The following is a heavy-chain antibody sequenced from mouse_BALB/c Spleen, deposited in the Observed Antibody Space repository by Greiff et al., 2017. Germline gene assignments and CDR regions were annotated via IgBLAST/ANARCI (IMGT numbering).Heavy chain of an antibody. D-gene: IGHD1-1*01. CDR2: ISYSGST. J-gene: IGHJ1*01. CDR3: AREGYYYGRGYFDV. Sequence: EVQLVESGPGLVKPSQSLSLTCTVTGYSITSDYAWNWIRQFPGNKLEWMGYISYSGSTSYNPSLKSRISITRDTSKNQFFLQLNSVTTEDTATYYCAREGYYYGRGYFDVWGAGTTVTVSS. CDR1: GYSITSDYA. V-gene: IGHV3-2*02.